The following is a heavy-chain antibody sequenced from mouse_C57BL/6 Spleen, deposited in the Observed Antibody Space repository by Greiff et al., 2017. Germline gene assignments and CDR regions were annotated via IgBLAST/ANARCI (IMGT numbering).Heavy chain of an antibody. CDR3: ARGYGSTGYFDV. CDR1: GFTFSDYG. J-gene: IGHJ1*03. CDR2: ISSGSSTI. Sequence: EVKLMESGGGLVKPGGSLKLSCAASGFTFSDYGMHWVRQAPEKGLEWVAYISSGSSTIYYADTVKGRFTISRDNAKNTLFLQMTSLRSEDTAMYYCARGYGSTGYFDVWGTGTTVTVSS. V-gene: IGHV5-17*01. D-gene: IGHD1-1*01.